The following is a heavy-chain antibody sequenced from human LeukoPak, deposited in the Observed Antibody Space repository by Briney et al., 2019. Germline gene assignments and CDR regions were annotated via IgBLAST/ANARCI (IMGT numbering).Heavy chain of an antibody. J-gene: IGHJ6*02. V-gene: IGHV3-48*01. CDR3: AREIFSGSYAYYYGMDV. D-gene: IGHD1-26*01. CDR1: GFTFSRYS. CDR2: ISSSSSTV. Sequence: GGSLRLSCAASGFTFSRYSMNWVRQAPGKGLEWVSYISSSSSTVYYADSLKGRFTISRDNSKNTLYLQMNSLRAEDTALYYCAREIFSGSYAYYYGMDVWGQGTTVTVSS.